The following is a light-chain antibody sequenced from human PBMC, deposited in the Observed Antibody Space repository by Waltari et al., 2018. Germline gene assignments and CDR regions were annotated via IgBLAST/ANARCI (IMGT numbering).Light chain of an antibody. Sequence: QSALTQPPSASGSPGQSVTIPFTGTSSDVTGYNYVSWYQQHPGKAPKLMIYEVSKRPSGVPDRFSGSKSGNTASLTVSGLQAEDEADYYCSSYAGSDNFVIFGGGTKLTVL. CDR1: SSDVTGYNY. V-gene: IGLV2-8*01. CDR3: SSYAGSDNFVI. J-gene: IGLJ2*01. CDR2: EVS.